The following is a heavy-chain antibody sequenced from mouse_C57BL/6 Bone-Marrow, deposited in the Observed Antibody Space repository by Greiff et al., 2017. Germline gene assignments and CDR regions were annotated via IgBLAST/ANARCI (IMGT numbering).Heavy chain of an antibody. D-gene: IGHD1-1*01. Sequence: QVHVKQSGAELARPGASVKLSCKASGYTFTSYGISWVKPRTGQGLEWIGEIYPRSGNTYYNEKFTGKATLTADKSSSTAYMELRSLTSEDSAVYFCVPYYYGSTYFDVWGTGPTGTVYS. V-gene: IGHV1-81*01. CDR2: IYPRSGNT. CDR1: GYTFTSYG. CDR3: VPYYYGSTYFDV. J-gene: IGHJ1*03.